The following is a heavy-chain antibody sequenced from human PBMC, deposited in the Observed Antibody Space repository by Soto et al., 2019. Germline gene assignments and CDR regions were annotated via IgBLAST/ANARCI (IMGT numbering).Heavy chain of an antibody. CDR3: AKGAGMVRGVAGQDYYYYYMDV. CDR2: ISGSGGST. CDR1: GFTFSSYA. J-gene: IGHJ6*03. D-gene: IGHD3-10*01. Sequence: GGSLRLSCAASGFTFSSYAMSWVRQAPGKGLEWVSAISGSGGSTYYADSVKGRFTISRDNSKNTLYLQMNSLRAEDTAVYYCAKGAGMVRGVAGQDYYYYYMDVWGKGTTVTVSS. V-gene: IGHV3-23*01.